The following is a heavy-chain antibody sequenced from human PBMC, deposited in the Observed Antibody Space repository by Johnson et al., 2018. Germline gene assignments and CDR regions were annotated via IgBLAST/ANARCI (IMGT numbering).Heavy chain of an antibody. Sequence: QVQLVQSGAEVKKPGSSVKVSCKASGGTFSSYAISWVRQAPGQGLEWMGGIIPIFGTANYAQKFQGRVPITADESTSTAYMELSSLRSEDTAVYYCARSGYCSGGSCYSSLPVYGMDVWGQGTTVTVSS. V-gene: IGHV1-69*12. CDR2: IIPIFGTA. CDR3: ARSGYCSGGSCYSSLPVYGMDV. CDR1: GGTFSSYA. J-gene: IGHJ6*02. D-gene: IGHD2-15*01.